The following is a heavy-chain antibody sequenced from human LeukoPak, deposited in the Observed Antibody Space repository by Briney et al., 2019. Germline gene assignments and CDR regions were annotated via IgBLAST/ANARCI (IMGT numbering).Heavy chain of an antibody. J-gene: IGHJ3*02. CDR3: ATEVASSGWFDAFDI. Sequence: ASVKVSCKASGYTFTSYAMHWVRQAPGQRLEWMGWINAGNGNTKYSQKFQGRVTMTEDTSTDTAYMELSSLRSEDTAVYYCATEVASSGWFDAFDIWGQGTMVTVSS. D-gene: IGHD6-19*01. CDR2: INAGNGNT. V-gene: IGHV1-3*01. CDR1: GYTFTSYA.